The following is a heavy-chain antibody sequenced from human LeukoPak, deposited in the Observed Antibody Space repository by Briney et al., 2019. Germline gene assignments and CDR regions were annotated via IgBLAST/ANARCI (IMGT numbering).Heavy chain of an antibody. D-gene: IGHD6-6*01. CDR1: GGSISRYY. Sequence: PSETLSLTCTVSGGSISRYYWSWFRQPPGKGLEWIAYIYYSGSINYNPSLKSRVTISLDTSKNQVSLNLRSVTATDTAVYYCARHAGNKGRSSLIDYWGQGTLVTVSS. CDR3: ARHAGNKGRSSLIDY. CDR2: IYYSGSI. V-gene: IGHV4-59*08. J-gene: IGHJ4*02.